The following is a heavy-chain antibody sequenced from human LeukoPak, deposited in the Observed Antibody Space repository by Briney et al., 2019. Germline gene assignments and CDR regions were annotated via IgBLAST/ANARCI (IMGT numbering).Heavy chain of an antibody. CDR2: INPNSGDT. CDR1: GYTFTHYY. D-gene: IGHD3-10*01. CDR3: ARGDYYGSPKDVAD. J-gene: IGHJ4*02. Sequence: ASVKVSCKASGYTFTHYYINWVRQAPGQGLEWMGWINPNSGDTNYAQKFQDRVTMTRDTSISTAYIELNLLRSDDTAVYYCARGDYYGSPKDVADWGQGTLVTVSS. V-gene: IGHV1-2*02.